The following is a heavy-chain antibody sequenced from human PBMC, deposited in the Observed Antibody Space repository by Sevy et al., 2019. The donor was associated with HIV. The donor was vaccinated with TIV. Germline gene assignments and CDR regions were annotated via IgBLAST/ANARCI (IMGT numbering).Heavy chain of an antibody. V-gene: IGHV4-39*01. D-gene: IGHD4-17*01. J-gene: IGHJ4*02. CDR3: ARRTYGDYVGYYDY. CDR2: IYYSGNT. CDR1: GGSISSSSYY. Sequence: SETLSLTCTVSGGSISSSSYYWDWIRQPPGKGLEWIGTIYYSGNTYYNPSLKSRVTISVDTSRNQFSLRLGSATAADTAVYYCARRTYGDYVGYYDYWGQGTLVTVSS.